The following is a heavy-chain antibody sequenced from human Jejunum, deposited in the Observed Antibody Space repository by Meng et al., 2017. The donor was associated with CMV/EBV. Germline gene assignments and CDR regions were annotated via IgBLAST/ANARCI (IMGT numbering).Heavy chain of an antibody. Sequence: EVQRVESGGGLVQPGGSLRLLCAAAGFAVSNSYMSWVRQAPGKGLEWVSVIYGGGSTYYADSVKGRFTISSDSSTNTLYLQMNSLRAEDTAVYYCAREGTTLVTYDYWGQGTLVTVSS. CDR1: GFAVSNSY. CDR3: AREGTTLVTYDY. V-gene: IGHV3-66*01. CDR2: IYGGGST. D-gene: IGHD5-18*01. J-gene: IGHJ4*02.